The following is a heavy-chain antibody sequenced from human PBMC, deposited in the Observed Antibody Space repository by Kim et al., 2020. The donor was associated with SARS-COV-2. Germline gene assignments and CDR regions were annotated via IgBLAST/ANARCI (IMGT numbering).Heavy chain of an antibody. J-gene: IGHJ4*02. CDR3: AREEGGYFDY. CDR1: GFTVSSNY. D-gene: IGHD3-16*01. CDR2: IYSGGST. Sequence: GGSLRLSCAASGFTVSSNYMSWVRQAPGKGLEWVSVIYSGGSTYYADSVKGRFTISRDNSKNTLYLQMNSVSAEDTAVYYCAREEGGYFDYWGQGTLVTVSS. V-gene: IGHV3-53*01.